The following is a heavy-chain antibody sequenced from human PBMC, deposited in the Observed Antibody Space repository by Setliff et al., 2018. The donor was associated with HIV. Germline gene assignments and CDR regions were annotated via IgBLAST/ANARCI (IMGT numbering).Heavy chain of an antibody. CDR1: GFTFSGSA. CDR3: TASADGDCATTSCTNWFDP. D-gene: IGHD2-2*01. Sequence: PGGSLRLSCAASGFTFSGSAIHWVRRASGKGLERVGRIKTKPSNYATAYGASMKGRFTISRDDSKNTAYLQLNSLKAEDTAVYYCTASADGDCATTSCTNWFDPWGRGTLVTVSS. V-gene: IGHV3-73*01. J-gene: IGHJ5*02. CDR2: IKTKPSNYAT.